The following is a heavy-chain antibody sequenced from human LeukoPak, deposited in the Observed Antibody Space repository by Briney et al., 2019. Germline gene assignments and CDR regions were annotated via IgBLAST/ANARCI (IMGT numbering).Heavy chain of an antibody. V-gene: IGHV3-30*02. CDR1: GFTFSSYG. CDR3: ARDMSPWESRNPDAFDI. J-gene: IGHJ3*02. Sequence: TGGSLRLSCAASGFTFSSYGMHWVRQAPGKGLEWVALIRYDGSNKYYADSVRGRFTISRDNSKNTVFLQMNSLRAEDTAVYYCARDMSPWESRNPDAFDIWGQGTMVTVSS. CDR2: IRYDGSNK. D-gene: IGHD1-26*01.